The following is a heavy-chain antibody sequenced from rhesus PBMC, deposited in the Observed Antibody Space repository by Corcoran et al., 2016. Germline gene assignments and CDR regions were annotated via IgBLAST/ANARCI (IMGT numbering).Heavy chain of an antibody. V-gene: IGHV7-114*01. CDR2: ISTNTGNP. D-gene: IGHD2-15*01. CDR1: GYTFTSYG. Sequence: QVQLVQSGAEVKQPGASVKVFCKASGYTFTSYGMNWVRQAPGQRLEWMGGISTNTGNPTYAQDFKERFTFSMDTSISTAYLQISSLKAEDTAVYYCARHVRSTFDYWGQGVLVTVSS. CDR3: ARHVRSTFDY. J-gene: IGHJ4*01.